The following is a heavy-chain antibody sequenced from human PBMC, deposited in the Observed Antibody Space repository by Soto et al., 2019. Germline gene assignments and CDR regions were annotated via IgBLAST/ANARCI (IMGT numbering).Heavy chain of an antibody. J-gene: IGHJ4*02. D-gene: IGHD1-26*01. V-gene: IGHV3-30*18. CDR3: AKDGADTGTYNFDY. Sequence: QVQLVESGGGVVQPGMSLSLSCAASGVTFSNYGMHWVRQAPGKGLEWVTLISNDGSNKVYADSVKGRFTISRDNSKNTLYLQMTSLKTEDTAVYYCAKDGADTGTYNFDYWGQGSLVTVSS. CDR2: ISNDGSNK. CDR1: GVTFSNYG.